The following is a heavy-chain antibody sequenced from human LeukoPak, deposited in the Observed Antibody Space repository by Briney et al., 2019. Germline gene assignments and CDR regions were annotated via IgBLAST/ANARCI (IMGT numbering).Heavy chain of an antibody. Sequence: GGSLRLSCAVSGFTFSNAWMSWVRQAQGKGLEWVGRIKNKVDGGTTDYAAPVKGRFTISRADSENTLYLQMDSLRIEDTAVYFCTTRPNPRDGPSDFWGQGTLVTVSS. CDR2: IKNKVDGGTT. CDR1: GFTFSNAW. V-gene: IGHV3-15*01. J-gene: IGHJ4*02. CDR3: TTRPNPRDGPSDF.